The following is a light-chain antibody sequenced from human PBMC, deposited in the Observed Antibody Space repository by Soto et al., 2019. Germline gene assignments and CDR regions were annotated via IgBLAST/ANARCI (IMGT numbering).Light chain of an antibody. CDR1: SSKIGAGYD. CDR2: GNS. V-gene: IGLV1-40*01. CDR3: QSYDSSLSGSVV. J-gene: IGLJ2*01. Sequence: QSVLTQPLSVSGAPGQRVTISCTGSSSKIGAGYDVHWYQQLPGTAPKLLIYGNSNRPSGVPDRFSGSKSGTSASLAITGLQAEDEADYYCQSYDSSLSGSVVFGGGTKVTVL.